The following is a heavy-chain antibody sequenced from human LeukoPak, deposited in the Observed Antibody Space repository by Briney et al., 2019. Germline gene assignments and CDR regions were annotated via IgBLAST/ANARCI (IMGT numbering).Heavy chain of an antibody. V-gene: IGHV4-61*02. J-gene: IGHJ4*01. CDR2: IYTSGST. CDR3: AREGRYCSGGSCPIDY. Sequence: SQTLSLTCTVSGGSISSGSYYWSWIRQPAGKGLEWIGRIYTSGSTNYNPSLKSRVTISVDTSKNQFSLKLSSVTAADTAVYYCAREGRYCSGGSCPIDYWGKEPWSPSPQ. CDR1: GGSISSGSYY. D-gene: IGHD2-15*01.